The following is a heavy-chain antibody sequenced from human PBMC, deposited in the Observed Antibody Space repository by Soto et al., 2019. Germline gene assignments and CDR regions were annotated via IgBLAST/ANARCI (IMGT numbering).Heavy chain of an antibody. CDR2: IIPIFGTA. V-gene: IGHV1-69*13. Sequence: SVKVSCKASGGTFSSYAISWVRQAPGQGLEWMGGIIPIFGTANYAQKFQGRVTITADESTSTAYMELSSLRSEDTAVYDCARIRSSGYLDYYYYGMDVWGQGTTVTVSS. CDR3: ARIRSSGYLDYYYYGMDV. D-gene: IGHD3-22*01. CDR1: GGTFSSYA. J-gene: IGHJ6*02.